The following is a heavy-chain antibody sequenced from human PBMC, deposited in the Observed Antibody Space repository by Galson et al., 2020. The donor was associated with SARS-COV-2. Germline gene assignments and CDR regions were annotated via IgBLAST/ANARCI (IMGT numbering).Heavy chain of an antibody. D-gene: IGHD3-22*01. CDR2: MSYDGSNK. CDR1: GFTFSSYA. V-gene: IGHV3-30*04. J-gene: IGHJ2*01. Sequence: TGGSLRLSCAASGFTFSSYAMYWVRQAPGKGLEWVAVMSYDGSNKYYADSVKGRFTISRDNSKSTLYLQMNSLRAEDTAVYYCARGLHFDSSGYYRDWYFDLWGRGTLVTVSS. CDR3: ARGLHFDSSGYYRDWYFDL.